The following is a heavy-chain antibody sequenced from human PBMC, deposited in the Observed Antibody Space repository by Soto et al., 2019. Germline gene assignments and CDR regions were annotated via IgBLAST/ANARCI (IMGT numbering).Heavy chain of an antibody. D-gene: IGHD6-6*01. Sequence: EVQLVESRGGLVQPGGSLRLSCAASGFTFSSYEMNWVRQAPGKGLEWVSYISSSGSTIYYADSVKGRFTISRDNAKNSLYLQMNSLRAEDTAVYYCARDRVAARPYYYYGMDVWGQGTTVTVSS. J-gene: IGHJ6*02. CDR2: ISSSGSTI. V-gene: IGHV3-48*03. CDR3: ARDRVAARPYYYYGMDV. CDR1: GFTFSSYE.